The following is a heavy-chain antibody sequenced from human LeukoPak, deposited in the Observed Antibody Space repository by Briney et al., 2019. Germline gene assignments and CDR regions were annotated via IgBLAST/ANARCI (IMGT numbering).Heavy chain of an antibody. J-gene: IGHJ4*02. D-gene: IGHD4-17*01. CDR1: GFTLSSYS. CDR2: ISSSSSYI. CDR3: ARDWGYGDYVVFDY. V-gene: IGHV3-21*01. Sequence: GGSLRLSCAASGFTLSSYSMNWVRQAPGKGLEWVSSISSSSSYIYYADSVKGRFTISRDNAKNSLYLQMNSLRAEDTAVYYCARDWGYGDYVVFDYWGQGALVTVSS.